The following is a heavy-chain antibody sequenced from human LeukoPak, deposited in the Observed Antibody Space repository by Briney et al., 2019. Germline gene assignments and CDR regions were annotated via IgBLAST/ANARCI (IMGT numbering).Heavy chain of an antibody. CDR2: ISYDGSNK. CDR1: GFTFSSYA. Sequence: QLWGSLRLSCAASGFTFSSYAMHWVRPAPGKGLEWVAVISYDGSNKYYADSVKGRFTISRDNSKNTLYLQMNSLRAEDTAVYYCAREWLLLPYFDYWGQGTLVTVSS. CDR3: AREWLLLPYFDY. V-gene: IGHV3-30-3*01. D-gene: IGHD3-22*01. J-gene: IGHJ4*02.